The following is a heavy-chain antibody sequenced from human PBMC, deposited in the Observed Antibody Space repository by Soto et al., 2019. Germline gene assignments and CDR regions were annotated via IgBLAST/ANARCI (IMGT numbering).Heavy chain of an antibody. J-gene: IGHJ4*02. CDR1: GYTFTTYA. V-gene: IGHV1-2*04. CDR2: INPNSGGT. CDR3: ARARVAVAGAFDY. D-gene: IGHD6-19*01. Sequence: ASVKVTCKASGYTFTTYAMHWLRQAPGQRLEWMGWINPNSGGTNYAQKFQGWVTMTRDTSISTAYMELSRLRSDATAVNYCARARVAVAGAFDYWGQGTLVTVSS.